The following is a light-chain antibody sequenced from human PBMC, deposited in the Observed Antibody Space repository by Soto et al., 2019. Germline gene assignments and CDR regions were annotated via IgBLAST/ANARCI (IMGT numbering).Light chain of an antibody. Sequence: QSALTQPRSVSGSPGQSVTISCTGTSSDVGGYNYVSWYQQYPGKAPKLMIYEVSKRPSGVPDRFSGSKSGKTASLTVSGLQPEDEADYYCTSYAGSDIWVFGGGTKVTVL. J-gene: IGLJ3*02. V-gene: IGLV2-11*01. CDR2: EVS. CDR3: TSYAGSDIWV. CDR1: SSDVGGYNY.